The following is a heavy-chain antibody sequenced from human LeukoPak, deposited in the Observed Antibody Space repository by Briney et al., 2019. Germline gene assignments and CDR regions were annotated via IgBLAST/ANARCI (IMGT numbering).Heavy chain of an antibody. J-gene: IGHJ3*02. D-gene: IGHD5-24*01. Sequence: ASVKVSCKASGYTFTSYGISWVRQAPGQGLEWMGWISAYNGNTNYAQKFQGRVTITADESTGTAYMELSSLRSEDTAVYYCASPDPTQMATIHDAFDIWGQGTMVTVSS. CDR2: ISAYNGNT. V-gene: IGHV1-18*01. CDR3: ASPDPTQMATIHDAFDI. CDR1: GYTFTSYG.